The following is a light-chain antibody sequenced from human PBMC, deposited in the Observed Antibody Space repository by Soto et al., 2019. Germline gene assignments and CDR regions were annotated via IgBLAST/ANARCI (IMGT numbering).Light chain of an antibody. CDR1: QTISSDY. Sequence: EMFLTQSPGTLSLSPWEIGTLSCMASQTISSDYLAWHQQKPGQAPRLLIFGAATRAADIPDRFSGSGSGTDFTLTISRLETEDFAVYYCQRYGSSPTFGQGTKVDIK. CDR2: GAA. V-gene: IGKV3-20*01. CDR3: QRYGSSPT. J-gene: IGKJ1*01.